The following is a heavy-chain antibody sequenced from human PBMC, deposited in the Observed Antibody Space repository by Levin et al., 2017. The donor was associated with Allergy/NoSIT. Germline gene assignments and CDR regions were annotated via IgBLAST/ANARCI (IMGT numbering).Heavy chain of an antibody. J-gene: IGHJ4*02. V-gene: IGHV3-7*04. CDR1: GFTFSSYW. D-gene: IGHD6-13*01. Sequence: GESLKISCAASGFTFSSYWMSWVRQAPGKGLEWVANIKQDGSEKYYVDSVKGRFTISRDNAKNSLYLQMNSLRAEDTAVYYCAREMEAAAYDYWGQGTLVTVSS. CDR3: AREMEAAAYDY. CDR2: IKQDGSEK.